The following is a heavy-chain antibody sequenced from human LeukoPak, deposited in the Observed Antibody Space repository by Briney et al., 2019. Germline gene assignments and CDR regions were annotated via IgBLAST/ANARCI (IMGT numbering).Heavy chain of an antibody. Sequence: PGGSLRLSCAASGFTVSSNYMSWVRQAPGKGLEWVSVIYSGGSTYYADSVKGRFTISRDNSKNTLYLQMNSLRAEDTAVYYCARIRLADAFDIWGQGTMVTVSS. D-gene: IGHD4-17*01. CDR3: ARIRLADAFDI. CDR1: GFTVSSNY. CDR2: IYSGGST. J-gene: IGHJ3*02. V-gene: IGHV3-53*01.